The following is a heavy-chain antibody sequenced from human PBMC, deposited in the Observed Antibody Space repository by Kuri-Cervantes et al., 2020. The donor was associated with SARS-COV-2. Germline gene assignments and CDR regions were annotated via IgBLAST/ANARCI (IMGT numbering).Heavy chain of an antibody. Sequence: GESLKISCAASGFTFSDYYMTWVRQAPGKGLEWVSVIYSGGRTEYEDSVKGRLSISRDTSKNTLHLQMNGLRADDTAVYYCARGTSETWYGLDVWGQGTTVTVSS. CDR3: ARGTSETWYGLDV. J-gene: IGHJ6*02. CDR2: IYSGGRT. CDR1: GFTFSDYY. V-gene: IGHV3-53*01. D-gene: IGHD1-1*01.